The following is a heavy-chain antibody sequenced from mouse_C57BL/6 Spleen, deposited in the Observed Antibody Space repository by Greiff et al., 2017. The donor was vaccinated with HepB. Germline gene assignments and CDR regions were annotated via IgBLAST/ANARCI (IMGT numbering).Heavy chain of an antibody. J-gene: IGHJ4*01. CDR2: ISSGGSYN. Sequence: EVQLQESGGDLVKPGGSLKLSCAASGFTFSSYGMSWVRQTPDKRLEWVATISSGGSYNYYPDSVKGRFTISRDNAKNTMYLQMSSMKSEDTAMYYCARLITTVVATGDYWGQGTSVTVSS. D-gene: IGHD1-1*01. CDR3: ARLITTVVATGDY. V-gene: IGHV5-6*01. CDR1: GFTFSSYG.